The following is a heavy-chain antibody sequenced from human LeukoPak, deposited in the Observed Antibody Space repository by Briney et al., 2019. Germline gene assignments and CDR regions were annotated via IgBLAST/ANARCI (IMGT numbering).Heavy chain of an antibody. V-gene: IGHV1-69*06. Sequence: SVKVSCKASGGTFSSYAISWVRQAPGQGLEWMGRIIPIFGTANYAQKFQGRVTITADKSTSTAYMELSSLRSEDTAVYYCARANLGRPVGHCSGGSCYSDSSWFDPWGQGTLVTVSS. D-gene: IGHD2-15*01. CDR3: ARANLGRPVGHCSGGSCYSDSSWFDP. CDR2: IIPIFGTA. CDR1: GGTFSSYA. J-gene: IGHJ5*02.